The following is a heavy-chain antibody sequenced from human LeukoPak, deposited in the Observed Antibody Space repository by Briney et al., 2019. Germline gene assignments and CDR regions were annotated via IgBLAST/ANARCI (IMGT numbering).Heavy chain of an antibody. D-gene: IGHD2-21*01. CDR3: ARDGGYLIGDAFDI. J-gene: IGHJ3*02. Sequence: GGSLRLSCADSGFTFNSYGMHWVRQAPGKGLEWVAVISYDGSNKYYADSVKGRFTISRDNSKNTLYLQMNSLRAEDTAVYYCARDGGYLIGDAFDIWGQGTMVTVSS. CDR2: ISYDGSNK. V-gene: IGHV3-30*03. CDR1: GFTFNSYG.